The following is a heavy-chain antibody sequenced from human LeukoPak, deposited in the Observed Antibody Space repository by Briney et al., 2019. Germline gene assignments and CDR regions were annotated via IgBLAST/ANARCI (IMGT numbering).Heavy chain of an antibody. V-gene: IGHV3-30*03. Sequence: GGSVRHSCAASGFTFSSYGMHWVRQAPGKGLEWVAVISYDGSNKYYADSVKGRFTISRDNSKNTLYLQMNSLRAEDTAVYYCASSLPRYSSSWYLFKYWGRGTVVTVSS. CDR3: ASSLPRYSSSWYLFKY. CDR2: ISYDGSNK. J-gene: IGHJ4*02. CDR1: GFTFSSYG. D-gene: IGHD6-13*01.